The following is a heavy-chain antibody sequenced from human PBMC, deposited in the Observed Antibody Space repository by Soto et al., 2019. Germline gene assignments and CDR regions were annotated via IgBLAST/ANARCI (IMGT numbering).Heavy chain of an antibody. J-gene: IGHJ6*03. V-gene: IGHV4-59*01. CDR1: GCSISSYY. Sequence: SETLSLTCTVAGCSISSYYGSWIRQPPGKGLEWIGYIYYSGSTNYNPSLKSRVTISVDTSKNQFSLKLSSVTAADTAVYYCARAPQNSFTSYYYYLDVWGKGTTVTVSS. CDR3: ARAPQNSFTSYYYYLDV. CDR2: IYYSGST. D-gene: IGHD3-16*01.